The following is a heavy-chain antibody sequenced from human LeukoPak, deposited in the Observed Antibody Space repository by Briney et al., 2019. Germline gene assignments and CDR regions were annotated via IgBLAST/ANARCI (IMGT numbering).Heavy chain of an antibody. Sequence: SETLSLTCAVYGGSFSGYYWSWIRQPPGKGLEWIGEINHSGSTNYNPSLKSRVTISVDTSKNQFSLKLSSVTAADTAVYYCARARIAAGPPKGYYYYYMDVWGKGTTVTVSS. CDR3: ARARIAAGPPKGYYYYYMDV. CDR1: GGSFSGYY. CDR2: INHSGST. V-gene: IGHV4-34*01. D-gene: IGHD6-13*01. J-gene: IGHJ6*03.